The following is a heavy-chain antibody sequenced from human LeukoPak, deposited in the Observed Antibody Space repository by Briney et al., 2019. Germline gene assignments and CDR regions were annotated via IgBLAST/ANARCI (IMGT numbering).Heavy chain of an antibody. V-gene: IGHV3-48*03. CDR3: ARDYSDYGDSDY. D-gene: IGHD4-17*01. Sequence: GGSLRLSCAASGFTFSSYEMNWVRQAPGKGLVWVSYISSSGSTIYYADSVKGRFTISRDNAKNSLYLQMNSLRAEDTAVYYCARDYSDYGDSDYWGQGTLVTVSS. CDR2: ISSSGSTI. J-gene: IGHJ4*02. CDR1: GFTFSSYE.